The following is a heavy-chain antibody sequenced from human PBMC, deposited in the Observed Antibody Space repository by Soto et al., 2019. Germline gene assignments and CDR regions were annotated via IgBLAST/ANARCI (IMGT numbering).Heavy chain of an antibody. CDR2: ISSSSSTI. V-gene: IGHV3-48*01. J-gene: IGHJ4*02. D-gene: IGHD3-22*01. CDR1: GFTFSSYS. CDR3: ARDYYDSSGYYALFDY. Sequence: GGSLRLSCAASGFTFSSYSMNWVRQAPGKGLEWVSYISSSSSTIYYADSVKGRFTISRDNAKNSLYLQMNSLRAEDTAVYYCARDYYDSSGYYALFDYWGQGTLVTVSS.